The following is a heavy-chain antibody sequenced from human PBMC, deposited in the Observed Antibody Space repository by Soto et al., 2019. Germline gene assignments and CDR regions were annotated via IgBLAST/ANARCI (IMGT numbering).Heavy chain of an antibody. D-gene: IGHD3-3*01. CDR2: IYPGDSDT. CDR1: GYSFTSYW. CDR3: ARGEPHYEFWSGYYKAYGMAV. J-gene: IGHJ6*02. V-gene: IGHV5-51*01. Sequence: GESLKISCKGSGYSFTSYWIGWVRQMPGKGLEWMGIIYPGDSDTRYSPSFQGQVTISADKSISTAYLQWSSLKASDTAMYYCARGEPHYEFWSGYYKAYGMAVWGQGTTVTVSS.